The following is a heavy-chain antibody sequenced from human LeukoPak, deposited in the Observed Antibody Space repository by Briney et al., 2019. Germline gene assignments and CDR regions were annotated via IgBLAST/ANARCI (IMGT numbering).Heavy chain of an antibody. D-gene: IGHD3-22*01. V-gene: IGHV3-74*01. CDR3: ARGHHYYDSSAYYY. CDR2: INSDGSPT. CDR1: GFTFISYW. Sequence: GGSPRLSCAASGFTFISYWMHWVRQAPGKGLVWVSRINSDGSPTSYAASVKGRFTISRDTAKNTLYLQMNSLRAEDTAVYYCARGHHYYDSSAYYYWGQGTLVTDSS. J-gene: IGHJ4*02.